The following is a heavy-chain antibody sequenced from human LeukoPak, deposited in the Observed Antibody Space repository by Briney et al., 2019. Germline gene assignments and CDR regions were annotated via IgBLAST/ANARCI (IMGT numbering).Heavy chain of an antibody. Sequence: ASVKVSCKASGYTFTSYGISWVRQAPGQGLEWMGWISAYNGNTNYAQKLQGRVTMTTDTSTSTAYMELRSLRSDDTAVYYCARPRGGYCSSTSCQLFDYWGQGTLSPSPQ. V-gene: IGHV1-18*01. CDR2: ISAYNGNT. CDR3: ARPRGGYCSSTSCQLFDY. J-gene: IGHJ4*02. CDR1: GYTFTSYG. D-gene: IGHD2-2*01.